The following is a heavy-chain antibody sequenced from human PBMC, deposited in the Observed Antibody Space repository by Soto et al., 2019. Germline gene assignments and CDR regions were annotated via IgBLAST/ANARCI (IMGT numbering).Heavy chain of an antibody. J-gene: IGHJ4*02. CDR2: IIPIFGTA. CDR1: GGTFSSYA. CDR3: ATEAMIDHKIDY. V-gene: IGHV1-69*06. D-gene: IGHD3-22*01. Sequence: ASVKVSCKASGGTFSSYAISWVQQAPGQGLEWMGGIIPIFGTANYAQKFQGRVTITADKSTSTAYMELSSLRSEDTAVYYCATEAMIDHKIDYWGQGTLVTVSS.